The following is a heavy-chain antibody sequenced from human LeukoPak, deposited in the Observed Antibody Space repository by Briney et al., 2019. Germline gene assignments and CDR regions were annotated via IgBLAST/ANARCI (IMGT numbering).Heavy chain of an antibody. CDR3: ARGPYSSGWYTDRFDY. V-gene: IGHV1-46*01. CDR1: GYTFTSYY. D-gene: IGHD6-19*01. J-gene: IGHJ4*02. Sequence: ASVKVSCKASGYTFTSYYMHWVRQAPGQGLEWMGIINPSGGSTSYAQKFQGRVTMTRDTSTSTVYMELSSLRSEDTAVYYCARGPYSSGWYTDRFDYWGQGSLVTVSS. CDR2: INPSGGST.